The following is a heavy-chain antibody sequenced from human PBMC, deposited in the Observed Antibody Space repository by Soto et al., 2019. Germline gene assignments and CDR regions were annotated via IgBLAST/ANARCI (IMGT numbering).Heavy chain of an antibody. CDR1: GFTFDDYA. Sequence: EVQLVESGGGLVQPGRSLRLSCAASGFTFDDYAMHWVRQAPGKGLEWVSGISWNSGSMGYADSVKGRFTISRDNAKNSLYLQMNSLRAEDTALYYCAKDWSAAGQRWAFDIWGQGTMVTVSS. CDR2: ISWNSGSM. V-gene: IGHV3-9*01. CDR3: AKDWSAAGQRWAFDI. D-gene: IGHD6-13*01. J-gene: IGHJ3*02.